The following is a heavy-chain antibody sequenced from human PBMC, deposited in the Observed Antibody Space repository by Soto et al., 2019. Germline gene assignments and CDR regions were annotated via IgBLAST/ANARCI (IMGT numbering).Heavy chain of an antibody. CDR2: IYPGDSDT. V-gene: IGHV5-51*01. D-gene: IGHD1-1*01. CDR1: GYSFTSYW. CDR3: ARSGMRSFYFYGMDV. J-gene: IGHJ6*02. Sequence: ESLKISCKGSGYSFTSYWIGWVRQVTGKGLEWMGIIYPGDSDTRYSPSFKGQVTISADKSISTAYLQWRSLKTFDTAKYYCARSGMRSFYFYGMDVWGQGTTVTVSS.